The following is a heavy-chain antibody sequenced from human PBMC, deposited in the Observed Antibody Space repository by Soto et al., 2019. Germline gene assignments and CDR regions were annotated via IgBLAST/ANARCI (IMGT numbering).Heavy chain of an antibody. Sequence: GGSLRLPCAASGFTFSSYGMHWVRQAPGKGLEWVAVISYDGSNKYYADSVKGRFTISRDNSKNTLYLQMNSLRAEDTAVYYCAKVDFPARWLVSNYYYYGMDVWGQGTTVTVSS. CDR3: AKVDFPARWLVSNYYYYGMDV. D-gene: IGHD6-19*01. CDR1: GFTFSSYG. CDR2: ISYDGSNK. V-gene: IGHV3-30*18. J-gene: IGHJ6*02.